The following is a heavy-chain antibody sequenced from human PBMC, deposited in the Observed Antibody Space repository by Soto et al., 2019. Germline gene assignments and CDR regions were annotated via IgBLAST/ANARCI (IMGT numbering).Heavy chain of an antibody. CDR2: IHSGST. V-gene: IGHV4-59*08. CDR3: ARHDGSRSTDY. CDR1: GGSISSDY. Sequence: QVQLQESGPGLVKPSGTLSLTCTVSGGSISSDYWNWIRQPPGKGLEWIGYIHSGSTTYSASRSSXVTIAVDPSTNEFSRKLSSVTAAETAVYFCARHDGSRSTDYWGQGTLVTVSS. J-gene: IGHJ4*02. D-gene: IGHD3-10*01.